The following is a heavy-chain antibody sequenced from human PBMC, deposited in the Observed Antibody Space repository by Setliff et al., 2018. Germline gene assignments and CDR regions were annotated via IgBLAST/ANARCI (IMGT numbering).Heavy chain of an antibody. CDR3: AKTPNYYDSSGYYYLDY. Sequence: GGSLRLSCGTSGFTFDVSGMSWVRQAPGKGLEWVSSINWSGGSRAYADSVKGRFTISRDNAKNSMYLEMNSLRAEDTAVYYCAKTPNYYDSSGYYYLDYWGQGTLVTVSS. V-gene: IGHV3-20*04. CDR2: INWSGGSR. D-gene: IGHD3-22*01. J-gene: IGHJ4*02. CDR1: GFTFDVSG.